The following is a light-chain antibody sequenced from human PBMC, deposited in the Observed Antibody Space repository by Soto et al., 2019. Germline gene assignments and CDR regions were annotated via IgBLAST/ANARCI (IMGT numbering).Light chain of an antibody. Sequence: DISITESPSTLCGSVGDRGTTTCRASQTISSWLAWYQQKPGKAPKLLIYKASTLKSGVPSRFSGSGSGTEFTLTISSLQPDDFATYYCQHYNSYSEAVGQGSKVDI. J-gene: IGKJ1*01. V-gene: IGKV1-5*03. CDR2: KAS. CDR3: QHYNSYSEA. CDR1: QTISSW.